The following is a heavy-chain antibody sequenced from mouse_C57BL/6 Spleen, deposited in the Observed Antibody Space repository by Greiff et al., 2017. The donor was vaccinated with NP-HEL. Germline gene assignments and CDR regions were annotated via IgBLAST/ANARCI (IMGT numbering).Heavy chain of an antibody. Sequence: QVQLQQPGAELVMPGASVKLSCKASGYTITSYWLHWVKQRPGQGLEWIGEIDPSDSYTNYNQKFKGKSTLPVTKSSSTASMPLRSMTSDAHAVFSVARGSSYYYASVDYWGQGTTLSVSS. CDR1: GYTITSYW. CDR2: IDPSDSYT. CDR3: ARGSSYYYASVDY. V-gene: IGHV1-69*01. J-gene: IGHJ2*01. D-gene: IGHD2-4*01.